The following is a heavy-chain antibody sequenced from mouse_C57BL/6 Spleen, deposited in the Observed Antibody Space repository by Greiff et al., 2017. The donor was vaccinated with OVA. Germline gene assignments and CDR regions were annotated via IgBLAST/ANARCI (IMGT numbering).Heavy chain of an antibody. J-gene: IGHJ2*01. Sequence: QVQLKESGAELARPGASVKLSCKASGYTFTSYGISWVKQRTGQGLEWIGEIYPRSGNTYYNEKFKGKATLTADKSSSTAYMELRSLTSEDSAVYFCARRGGYEGNYWGQGTTLTVSS. CDR1: GYTFTSYG. D-gene: IGHD2-3*01. CDR2: IYPRSGNT. CDR3: ARRGGYEGNY. V-gene: IGHV1-81*01.